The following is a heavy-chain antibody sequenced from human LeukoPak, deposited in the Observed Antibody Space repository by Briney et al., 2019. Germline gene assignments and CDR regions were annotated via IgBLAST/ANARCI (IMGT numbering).Heavy chain of an antibody. CDR2: ISGSGGST. J-gene: IGHJ4*02. V-gene: IGHV3-23*01. D-gene: IGHD1-26*01. Sequence: KPGGSLRLSCAASGFTFSSYAMSWVRQAPGKGLEWVSAISGSGGSTYYADSVKGRFTISRDNSKNTLYLQMNSLRAEDTVVYYCAKDRVVGATGGRFDYWGQGTLVTVSS. CDR3: AKDRVVGATGGRFDY. CDR1: GFTFSSYA.